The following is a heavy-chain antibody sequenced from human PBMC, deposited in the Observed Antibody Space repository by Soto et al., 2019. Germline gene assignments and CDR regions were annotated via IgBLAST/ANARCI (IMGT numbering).Heavy chain of an antibody. D-gene: IGHD2-15*01. J-gene: IGHJ6*02. CDR3: ARAGCDGGRCYTLVGLRYGMDV. CDR1: GFTFSSYV. V-gene: IGHV3-30-3*01. Sequence: QVQLVESGGGVVQPGRSLRLSCAASGFTFSSYVMHCVRQAPGKGLEWVAVISYDGNNKYYADSVKGRFTISRDNSKNTLYLQMNSLRAEDTAVYYCARAGCDGGRCYTLVGLRYGMDVWGQGTTVTVSS. CDR2: ISYDGNNK.